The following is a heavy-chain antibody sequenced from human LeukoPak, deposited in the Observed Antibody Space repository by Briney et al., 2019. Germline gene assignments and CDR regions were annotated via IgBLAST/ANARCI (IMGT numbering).Heavy chain of an antibody. Sequence: GGSLRLSCAASGFIFSTYSMNWVRQAPGKGLEWVSSISSSTSYIYYADSVKGRFTISRDNAKNTLYLQMNSLRAEDTAVYYCAKDGEYSSSWDYWGQGTLVTVSS. CDR1: GFIFSTYS. CDR2: ISSSTSYI. CDR3: AKDGEYSSSWDY. D-gene: IGHD6-13*01. V-gene: IGHV3-21*04. J-gene: IGHJ4*02.